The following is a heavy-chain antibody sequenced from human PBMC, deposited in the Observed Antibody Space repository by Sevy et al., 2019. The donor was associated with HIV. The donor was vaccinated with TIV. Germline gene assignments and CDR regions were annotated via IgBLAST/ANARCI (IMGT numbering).Heavy chain of an antibody. J-gene: IGHJ6*02. Sequence: GESLKISCKGSGYSFTTYWIGWVRQKPGKGLEWMGIIFPGDYDTRYSPSCQGQVTISADNSISTAYLQWGSLKASDTAIYYCARARGIPHYYYGMDVWGQGTTVTVSS. CDR2: IFPGDYDT. CDR1: GYSFTTYW. D-gene: IGHD1-26*01. V-gene: IGHV5-51*01. CDR3: ARARGIPHYYYGMDV.